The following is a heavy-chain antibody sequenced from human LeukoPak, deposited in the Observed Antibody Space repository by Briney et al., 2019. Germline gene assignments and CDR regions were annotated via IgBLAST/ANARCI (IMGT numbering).Heavy chain of an antibody. CDR2: ISYDGSNK. V-gene: IGHV3-30*01. Sequence: GGSLRLSCAASGFTFSSYAMHWVRQAPGKGLEWVAVISYDGSNKYYADSVKGRFTISRDNSKNTLYLQMNSLRAEDTAVHYCARGVTGIDYWGQGTLVTVSS. CDR1: GFTFSSYA. CDR3: ARGVTGIDY. J-gene: IGHJ4*02. D-gene: IGHD1-20*01.